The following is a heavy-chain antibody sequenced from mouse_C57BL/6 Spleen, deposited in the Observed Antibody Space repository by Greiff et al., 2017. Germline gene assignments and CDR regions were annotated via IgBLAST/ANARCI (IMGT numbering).Heavy chain of an antibody. CDR1: GYTFTDYY. V-gene: IGHV1-26*01. D-gene: IGHD2-5*01. J-gene: IGHJ3*01. CDR3: ARGSNYVWFAY. CDR2: INPNNGGT. Sequence: EVKLQQSGPELVKPGASVKISCKASGYTFTDYYMNWVKQSHGKSLEWIGDINPNNGGTSYNQKFKGKATLTVDKSSSTAYMELRSLTSEDSAVYYCARGSNYVWFAYWGQGTLVTVSA.